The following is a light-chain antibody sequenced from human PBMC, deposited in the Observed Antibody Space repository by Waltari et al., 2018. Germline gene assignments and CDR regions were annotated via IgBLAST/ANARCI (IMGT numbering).Light chain of an antibody. V-gene: IGKV3-11*01. Sequence: IVLTQSPSILSLSQGERASLSCRASQSVTNYLAWYQQKPGQAPRLLIYDTSNRATGIPARFSGSGFGTDFTLTISSLEPEDFAVYYCQQRRDWPLTFGGGTKVEIK. CDR3: QQRRDWPLT. CDR1: QSVTNY. J-gene: IGKJ4*01. CDR2: DTS.